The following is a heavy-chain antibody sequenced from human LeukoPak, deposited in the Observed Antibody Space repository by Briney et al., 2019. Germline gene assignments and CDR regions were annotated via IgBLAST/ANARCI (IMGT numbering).Heavy chain of an antibody. D-gene: IGHD3-16*01. CDR2: ISSSSSYI. J-gene: IGHJ3*02. CDR1: GFTFSRYS. V-gene: IGHV3-21*01. Sequence: GGSLRLSCAASGFTFSRYSINWVRQAPGKGLEWVSSISSSSSYIYYADSVKGRFTISRDNAKNSLSLQMNSLRAEDTAVYYCARDGGAGELTAIGAFDIWGQGTMVTVSS. CDR3: ARDGGAGELTAIGAFDI.